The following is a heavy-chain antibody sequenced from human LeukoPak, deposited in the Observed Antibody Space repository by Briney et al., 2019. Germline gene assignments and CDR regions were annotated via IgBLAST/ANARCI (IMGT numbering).Heavy chain of an antibody. D-gene: IGHD2/OR15-2a*01. V-gene: IGHV4-59*01. CDR2: IYHSGTT. J-gene: IGHJ1*01. CDR1: GGSITSYF. Sequence: SETLSLTCTVSGGSITSYFWSWIRQPPGRRLEWIGYIYHSGTTNYNPSLKSRVTISADTSKNQFSLRPTSVTAADTAVYYCAQKAPFSPTYSQQWGQGTLVTVSS. CDR3: AQKAPFSPTYSQQ.